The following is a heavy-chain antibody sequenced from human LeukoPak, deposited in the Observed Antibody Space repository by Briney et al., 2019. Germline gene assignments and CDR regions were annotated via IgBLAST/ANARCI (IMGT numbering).Heavy chain of an antibody. Sequence: GGSLRLSCAASGFTFSNYWMRWVRQVPGKGLVWVSRINVDGSSTNYADSVKGRFTISRDNAKNTLYLQMNSLRAEDTAVYYCARTASYSGNYYGYFQHWGQGTLVTVSS. CDR2: INVDGSST. CDR3: ARTASYSGNYYGYFQH. V-gene: IGHV3-74*01. CDR1: GFTFSNYW. J-gene: IGHJ1*01. D-gene: IGHD1-26*01.